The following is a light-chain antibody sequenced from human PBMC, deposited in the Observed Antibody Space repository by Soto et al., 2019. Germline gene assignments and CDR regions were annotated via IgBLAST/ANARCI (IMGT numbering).Light chain of an antibody. V-gene: IGKV3-15*01. CDR2: VAS. J-gene: IGKJ4*01. CDR1: QSVSSN. CDR3: QQYNVWPLT. Sequence: EIVMTQSPATLSVSHGERATLSCRASQSVSSNLAWYQQKPGQTPKLLISVASPRDTGIPARFSGSGSGTELTLTISSLQSEDFAVYCCQQYNVWPLTFGGGTKVEFK.